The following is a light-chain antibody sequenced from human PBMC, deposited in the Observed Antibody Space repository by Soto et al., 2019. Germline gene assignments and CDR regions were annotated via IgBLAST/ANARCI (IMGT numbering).Light chain of an antibody. CDR2: EVS. CDR3: CSYAGRYIWV. CDR1: RSDVGGYNY. V-gene: IGLV2-11*01. J-gene: IGLJ1*01. Sequence: QSALTQPRSVSGSPGQSVTISCAGTRSDVGGYNYVSWYQQPPGTAPKLMIYEVSKRPSGVPDRFSGSKSGNTAFLTISGLQAEDEGDYYCCSYAGRYIWVFVTGTKLTVL.